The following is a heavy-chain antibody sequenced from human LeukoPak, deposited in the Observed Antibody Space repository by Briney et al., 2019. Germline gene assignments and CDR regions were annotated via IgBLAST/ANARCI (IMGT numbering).Heavy chain of an antibody. J-gene: IGHJ4*02. V-gene: IGHV3-11*04. CDR2: ISSSGSTI. CDR1: GFTFSDYY. CDR3: AKDKIQQLVPGYFDY. D-gene: IGHD6-13*01. Sequence: PGGSLRLSCTASGFTFSDYYMSWIRQAPGKGLEWVSYISSSGSTIYYADSVKGRFTISRDNPKNTLHLQMNSLRAEDTAVYYCAKDKIQQLVPGYFDYWGQGTLVTVSS.